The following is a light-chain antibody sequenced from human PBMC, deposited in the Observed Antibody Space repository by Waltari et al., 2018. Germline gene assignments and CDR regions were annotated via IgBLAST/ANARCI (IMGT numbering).Light chain of an antibody. CDR3: QQYNSYPLT. V-gene: IGKV4-1*01. Sequence: DIVITQSPASLAVSLGERATINCKSSQNLLYSSNNQNYLAWYQQKAGQPPKLLIYWASTRESGVPDRFSGSGSGTDFTLTISSLQPEDFATYYCQQYNSYPLTFGGGTKVEIK. CDR2: WAS. J-gene: IGKJ4*01. CDR1: QNLLYSSNNQNY.